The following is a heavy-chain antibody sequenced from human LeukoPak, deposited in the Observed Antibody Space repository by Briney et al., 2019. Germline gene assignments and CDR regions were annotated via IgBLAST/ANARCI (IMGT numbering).Heavy chain of an antibody. CDR2: ISSGSSTT. CDR1: GFSFSTYS. CDR3: AIVLPDYYDSSGLGF. Sequence: GGSLRLSCAASGFSFSTYSMHWVRQAPGKGLEGVSYISSGSSTTNYADSVKGRFTISRDNAKNLLYLQMNSLRAEDTAVYYCAIVLPDYYDSSGLGFWGQGTLVTVSP. J-gene: IGHJ4*02. V-gene: IGHV3-48*04. D-gene: IGHD3-22*01.